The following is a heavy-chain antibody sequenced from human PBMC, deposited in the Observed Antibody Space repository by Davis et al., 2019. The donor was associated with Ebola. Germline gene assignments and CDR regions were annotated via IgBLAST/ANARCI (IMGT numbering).Heavy chain of an antibody. D-gene: IGHD5-12*01. J-gene: IGHJ5*02. CDR2: ISSSSYI. V-gene: IGHV3-21*01. CDR1: GFTFSSYS. CDR3: ARVVARRGHDNWFDP. Sequence: PGGSLRLSCAAPGFTFSSYSMNWVRQAPGKGLEWVSSISSSSYIYYADSVKGRFTISRDNAKNSLYLQMNSLRAEDTAVYYCARVVARRGHDNWFDPWGQGTLVTVSS.